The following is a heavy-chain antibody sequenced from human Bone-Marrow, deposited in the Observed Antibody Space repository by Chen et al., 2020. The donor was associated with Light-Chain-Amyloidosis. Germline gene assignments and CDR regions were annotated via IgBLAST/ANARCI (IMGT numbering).Heavy chain of an antibody. D-gene: IGHD2-2*01. CDR3: ARDCSSTSCFTTHNWFDP. Sequence: QVQLVQSGAEVKKPGSSVKVSCKASGGTFSSYAISWVRQAPGQGLEWMGGIIPIFGTANYAQKFQGRVTITADKSTSTAYMELSSLRSEDTAVYYCARDCSSTSCFTTHNWFDPWGQGTLVTVSS. CDR2: IIPIFGTA. CDR1: GGTFSSYA. J-gene: IGHJ5*02. V-gene: IGHV1-69*06.